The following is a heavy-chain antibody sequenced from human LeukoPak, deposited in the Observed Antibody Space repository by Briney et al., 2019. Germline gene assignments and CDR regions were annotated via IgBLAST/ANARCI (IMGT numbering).Heavy chain of an antibody. CDR3: AGATLGYYDSWFDP. D-gene: IGHD3-22*01. V-gene: IGHV4-61*02. Sequence: PSQTLSLTCTVSGGSISSGSYYWSWLRQPAGKGLEWIGRIYTSGSTNYNPSLKSRVTISVDTSKNQFSLKLSSVTAADTAVYYCAGATLGYYDSWFDPWGQGTLVTVSS. CDR2: IYTSGST. J-gene: IGHJ5*02. CDR1: GGSISSGSYY.